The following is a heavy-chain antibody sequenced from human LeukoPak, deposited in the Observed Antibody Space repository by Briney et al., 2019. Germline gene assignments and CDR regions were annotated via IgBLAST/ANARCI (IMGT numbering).Heavy chain of an antibody. CDR2: IYPGDSDT. J-gene: IGHJ6*03. CDR1: GYTFTSYW. V-gene: IGHV5-51*01. Sequence: HGESLKISCKGSGYTFTSYWIGWVRQMPGKGLEWMGTIYPGDSDTRYSPSFQGQVTISADKSISTAYLQWSSLKASDTAMYYCARWGGYYYVPNYYYYYMDVWGKGTTVTISS. CDR3: ARWGGYYYVPNYYYYYMDV. D-gene: IGHD3-22*01.